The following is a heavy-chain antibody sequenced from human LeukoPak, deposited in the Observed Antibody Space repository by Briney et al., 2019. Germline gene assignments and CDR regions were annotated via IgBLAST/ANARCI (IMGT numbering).Heavy chain of an antibody. D-gene: IGHD3-22*01. J-gene: IGHJ4*02. CDR1: GGSNSSGDYY. V-gene: IGHV4-30-4*01. Sequence: SETLSLTCTVSGGSNSSGDYYWSWIRQPPGKGLEWIGYIYYSGSTYYNPSLKSRVTISVDTSKNQFSLKLSSVTAADTAVYYCASLYYYDSSGFDYWGQGTLVTVSS. CDR2: IYYSGST. CDR3: ASLYYYDSSGFDY.